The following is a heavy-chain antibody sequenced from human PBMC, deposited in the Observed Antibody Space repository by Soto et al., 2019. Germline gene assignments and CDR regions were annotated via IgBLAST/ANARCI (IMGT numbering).Heavy chain of an antibody. CDR1: GFTFSGSA. CDR2: IRSKANSYTK. V-gene: IGHV3-73*01. CDR3: TIITGTTTPQHDY. J-gene: IGHJ4*02. Sequence: GGSLRLSCAASGFTFSGSAMHWVRQASGKGLEWVGLIRSKANSYTKAYAGSVKGRLTISRDDSKNTAHLQMNSLKTEDTAVYYCTIITGTTTPQHDYWGQGTLVTVSS. D-gene: IGHD1-20*01.